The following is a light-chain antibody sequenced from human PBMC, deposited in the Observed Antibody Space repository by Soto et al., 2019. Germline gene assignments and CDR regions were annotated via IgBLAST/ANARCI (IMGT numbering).Light chain of an antibody. Sequence: QSALTQPASVSGSPGQSISISCTGTSSDVGGHSYVSWYQQHPGRAPNLLIYEVSSRPSGVSNRFSGSKSGNTASLTISGLQADDDADYYCSSYTASSLVLFGGGTKLTVL. V-gene: IGLV2-14*01. J-gene: IGLJ2*01. CDR1: SSDVGGHSY. CDR2: EVS. CDR3: SSYTASSLVL.